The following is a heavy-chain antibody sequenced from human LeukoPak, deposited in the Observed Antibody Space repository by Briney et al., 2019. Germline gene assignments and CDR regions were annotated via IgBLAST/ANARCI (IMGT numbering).Heavy chain of an antibody. D-gene: IGHD6-25*01. V-gene: IGHV3-53*01. J-gene: IGHJ3*02. CDR1: GFTVSSNY. CDR2: IYSGGST. CDR3: VRAAADAFDI. Sequence: GGSLRLSCAASGFTVSSNYMSWVRQAPGKGLEWVSVIYSGGSTYYADSVKGRFTISRDNSKNTLYLQMNSLRAEDTAVYYCVRAAADAFDIWGQGTMVTVSS.